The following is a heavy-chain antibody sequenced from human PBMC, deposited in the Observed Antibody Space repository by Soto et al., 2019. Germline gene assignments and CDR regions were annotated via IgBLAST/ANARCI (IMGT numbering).Heavy chain of an antibody. CDR1: GFSFSDDW. V-gene: IGHV3-74*01. J-gene: IGHJ4*02. CDR3: VRGKYSGSYFFDY. CDR2: VSSVGSTT. Sequence: GGSLRLSCEASGFSFSDDWMHWVRQAPGKGLVWVSSVSSVGSTTDYADSVKGRFTISRDNAKNTLYLQMNSLGAEDTAVYYCVRGKYSGSYFFDYWGKGTLVTVSS. D-gene: IGHD1-26*01.